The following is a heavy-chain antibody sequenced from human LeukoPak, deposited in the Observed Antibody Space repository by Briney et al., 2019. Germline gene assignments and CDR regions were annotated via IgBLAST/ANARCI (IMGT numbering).Heavy chain of an antibody. CDR1: GGSFSGYY. Sequence: SETLSLTCAVYGGSFSGYYWSWIRQPPGKGLEWIGEINHSGSTNYNPSLKSRVTISVDTSKNQFSLKLSSVTAADTAVYYCAVPAAIGWYYYGMDVWGQGTTVTVSS. D-gene: IGHD2-2*01. J-gene: IGHJ6*02. CDR3: AVPAAIGWYYYGMDV. V-gene: IGHV4-34*01. CDR2: INHSGST.